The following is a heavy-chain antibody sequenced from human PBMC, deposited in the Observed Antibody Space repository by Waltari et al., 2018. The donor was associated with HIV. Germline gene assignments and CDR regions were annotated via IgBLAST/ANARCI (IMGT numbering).Heavy chain of an antibody. V-gene: IGHV4-39*07. CDR3: VAQDYSDSVDW. J-gene: IGHJ4*02. CDR1: GGSISSNVYH. Sequence: QLRLQESGPRLVKPSETLSLTCSVSGGSISSNVYHWCWIRQSPGKGLEWIGSIYYTGNTYYKPSLKRRVTISIDTSKNQFSLRLTSVTAADTAIYYCVAQDYSDSVDWWGQGTLVTVFS. CDR2: IYYTGNT. D-gene: IGHD4-17*01.